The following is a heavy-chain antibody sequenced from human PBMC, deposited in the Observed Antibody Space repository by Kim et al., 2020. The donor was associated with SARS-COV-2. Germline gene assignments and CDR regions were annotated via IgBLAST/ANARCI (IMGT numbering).Heavy chain of an antibody. CDR3: ARESSSWYSD. Sequence: YIDYADSGKGRFTISRDNAKNSLYRQMNSRRAEDTAVYYCARESSSWYSDWGQGTLVTVSS. V-gene: IGHV3-21*01. D-gene: IGHD6-13*01. J-gene: IGHJ4*02. CDR2: YI.